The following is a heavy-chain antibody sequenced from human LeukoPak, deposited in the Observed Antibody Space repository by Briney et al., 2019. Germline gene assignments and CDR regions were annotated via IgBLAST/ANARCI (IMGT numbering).Heavy chain of an antibody. CDR3: ARVYYDFWSGYYTSYYFDY. V-gene: IGHV4-38-2*02. CDR2: IYYSGST. CDR1: GYSISSGYY. J-gene: IGHJ4*02. Sequence: SETLSLTCTVSGYSISSGYYWGWIRQPPGKGLEWIGTIYYSGSTYYNPSLKSRVTISVDTSKNQFSLKLSSVTAADTAVYYCARVYYDFWSGYYTSYYFDYWGQGTLVTVSS. D-gene: IGHD3-3*01.